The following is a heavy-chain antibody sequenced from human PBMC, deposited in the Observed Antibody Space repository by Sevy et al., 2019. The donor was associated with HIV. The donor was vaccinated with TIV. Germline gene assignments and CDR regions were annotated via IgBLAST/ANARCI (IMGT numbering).Heavy chain of an antibody. D-gene: IGHD2-2*01. CDR3: ARDCSSTTCLWGLDV. CDR2: IKRDGSER. V-gene: IGHV3-7*03. J-gene: IGHJ6*02. Sequence: GGSLRLSCAASGFSFSNYWMSWVRQAPGKGLEWVANIKRDGSERYYVDSVKGRFNISRDNAKNSLFLQMNSLRAEDTALYYCARDCSSTTCLWGLDVWGQGTTVTVSS. CDR1: GFSFSNYW.